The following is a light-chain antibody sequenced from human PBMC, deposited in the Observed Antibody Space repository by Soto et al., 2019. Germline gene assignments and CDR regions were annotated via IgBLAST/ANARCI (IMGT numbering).Light chain of an antibody. CDR2: DVS. CDR3: QHYYTWPWT. V-gene: IGKV3-15*01. CDR1: QSIGTK. Sequence: EIVMTQSPATLAVSPGERATLSCRASQSIGTKLAWYQQKPGQAPRLLMYDVSTRATGVPATFSGSGSGTEFTLTISSLQSDDFALYRCQHYYTWPWTLGQGTKVEIK. J-gene: IGKJ1*01.